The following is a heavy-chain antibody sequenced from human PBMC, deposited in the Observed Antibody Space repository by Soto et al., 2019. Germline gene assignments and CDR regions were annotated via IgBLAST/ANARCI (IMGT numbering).Heavy chain of an antibody. D-gene: IGHD1-7*01. CDR1: VYSCTSYW. V-gene: IGHV5-51*01. J-gene: IGHJ3*02. CDR3: ARRGIAGTAGDAFDI. Sequence: GEALKISCKGSVYSCTSYWISWVRQLPGEGVERMGIIYPGDSDTRYSPTFQGQGTISGDNSISTAYLQWSSLKASDTAMYYCARRGIAGTAGDAFDICGQGTVVTDCS. CDR2: IYPGDSDT.